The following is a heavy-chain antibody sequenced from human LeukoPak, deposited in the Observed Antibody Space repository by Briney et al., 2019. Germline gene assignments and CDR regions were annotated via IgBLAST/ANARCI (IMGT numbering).Heavy chain of an antibody. CDR2: IRSNGVIT. CDR3: ARGQTMPPDYFDY. Sequence: GGSLRLSCAAPGFTFSSDAFHWVRQAPGKGLGYVSAIRSNGVITFYTKSVKGRFTLSTDNSKNTLYLQIGSLRAEDLAVYYSARGQTMPPDYFDYWGQGTLVTVSS. D-gene: IGHD1/OR15-1a*01. J-gene: IGHJ4*02. V-gene: IGHV3-64*01. CDR1: GFTFSSDA.